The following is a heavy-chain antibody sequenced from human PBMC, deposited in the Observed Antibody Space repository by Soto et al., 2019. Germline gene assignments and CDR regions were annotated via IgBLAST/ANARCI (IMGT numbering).Heavy chain of an antibody. J-gene: IGHJ4*02. V-gene: IGHV4-39*01. CDR3: AIRPSFYYDSSRFDPFDY. CDR2: IYYSGTT. CDR1: GGSISSKNYY. Sequence: SETLSLTCSVSGGSISSKNYYWGWIRQPPGKGLEWIGIIYYSGTTYYNPSLKSRVIISVDTSKNQFSLKLSSVTAADTAVYFCAIRPSFYYDSSRFDPFDYWGQRTLVTVSS. D-gene: IGHD3-22*01.